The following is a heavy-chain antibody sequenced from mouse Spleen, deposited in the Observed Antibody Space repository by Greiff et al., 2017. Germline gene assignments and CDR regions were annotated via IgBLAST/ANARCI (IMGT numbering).Heavy chain of an antibody. J-gene: IGHJ1*01. CDR3: SRGQYGDYGYCDV. CDR1: GYTFTSYW. V-gene: IGHV1-50*01. CDR2: IDPSDSYP. Sequence: QVQLQQPGAELVKPGASVKLSCKASGYTFTSYWMQWVKQRPGQGLEWIGEIDPSDSYPNYNQKLKGKATLTVDTSSSTADLQLSSLTSEDSAVYYCSRGQYGDYGYCDVWGAGTTVTVSS. D-gene: IGHD2-13*01.